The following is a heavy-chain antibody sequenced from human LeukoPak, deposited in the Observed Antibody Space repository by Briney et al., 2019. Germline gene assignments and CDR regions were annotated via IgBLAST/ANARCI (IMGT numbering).Heavy chain of an antibody. Sequence: GRSLRLSCAASGFTFDDYAMHWVRQAPGKGLEWVSGISWNSGSIGYADSVKGRFTISRDNAKNSLYLQMNSLRAEDTALYYCAKPAFGAYRSSKDAFDIWGQGTMVTVSS. J-gene: IGHJ3*02. CDR1: GFTFDDYA. V-gene: IGHV3-9*01. D-gene: IGHD6-13*01. CDR2: ISWNSGSI. CDR3: AKPAFGAYRSSKDAFDI.